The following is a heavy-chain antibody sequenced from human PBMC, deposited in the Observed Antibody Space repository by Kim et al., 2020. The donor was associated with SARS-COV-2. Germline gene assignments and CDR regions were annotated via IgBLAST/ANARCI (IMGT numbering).Heavy chain of an antibody. CDR3: ARQYQGSSSWYVLWADPYNWFDP. J-gene: IGHJ5*02. V-gene: IGHV4-39*01. CDR1: GGSISSSSYY. D-gene: IGHD6-13*01. CDR2: IYYSGST. Sequence: SETLSLTCTVSGGSISSSSYYWGWIRQPPGKGLEWIGSIYYSGSTYYNPSLKSRVTISVDTSKNPLSLKLSPVTAADTAVYYCARQYQGSSSWYVLWADPYNWFDPGGQGTLVTVSS.